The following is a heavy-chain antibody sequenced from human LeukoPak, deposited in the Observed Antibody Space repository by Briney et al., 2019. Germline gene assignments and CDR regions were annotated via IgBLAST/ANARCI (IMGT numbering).Heavy chain of an antibody. Sequence: SETLSLTCTVSGGSISSSSYYWGWIRQPPGKGLEWIGYIYYSGSTYYNPSLKSRVTISVDTSKNQFSLKLSSVTAADTAVYYCAREFTIFGVVPYNWFDPWGQGTLVTVSS. CDR3: AREFTIFGVVPYNWFDP. CDR1: GGSISSSSYY. D-gene: IGHD3-3*01. V-gene: IGHV4-31*03. J-gene: IGHJ5*02. CDR2: IYYSGST.